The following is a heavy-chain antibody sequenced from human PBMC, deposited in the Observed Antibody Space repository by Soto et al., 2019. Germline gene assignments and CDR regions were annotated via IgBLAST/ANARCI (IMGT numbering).Heavy chain of an antibody. V-gene: IGHV4-4*02. Sequence: LQESGPGLVKPSGTLSLNCAVSGGSISTSDWWTWVRQSPGQGLEWIEEVYQSGSTNYNPSLKSRVAISLDKSKNQFSLNVISVTAADTAIYYCARYNYDFTKSLWSPNLWGRGTFVTVSS. CDR2: VYQSGST. CDR3: ARYNYDFTKSLWSPNL. CDR1: GGSISTSDW. J-gene: IGHJ2*01. D-gene: IGHD3-16*01.